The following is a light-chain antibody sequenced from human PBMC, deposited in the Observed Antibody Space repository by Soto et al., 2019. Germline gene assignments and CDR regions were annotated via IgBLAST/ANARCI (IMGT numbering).Light chain of an antibody. CDR3: CSYAGSYDVV. V-gene: IGLV2-11*01. CDR1: SSDVGGYNY. J-gene: IGLJ2*01. CDR2: DVS. Sequence: QSALTQPRSVSGSPGQPVTISCTGTSSDVGGYNYVSWYQQHPGKAPKLMIYDVSKRPSGVPDRFSGSKSGNTASLTISGLQAEHEADYYCCSYAGSYDVVFGGGTKLTVL.